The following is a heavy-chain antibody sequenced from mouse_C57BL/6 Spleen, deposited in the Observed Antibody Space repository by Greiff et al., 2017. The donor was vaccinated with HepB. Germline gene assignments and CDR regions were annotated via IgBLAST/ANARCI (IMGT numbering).Heavy chain of an antibody. CDR2: IYPGSGST. J-gene: IGHJ1*03. D-gene: IGHD1-1*01. Sequence: QVQLQQPGAELVKPGASVKMSCKASGYTFTSYWITWVKQRPGQGLEWIGDIYPGSGSTNYNEKFKSKATLTVDTSSSTAYMQLSSLTSEDSAVYYWARIPCCGSSYWYFDVWGTGTTVTVSS. V-gene: IGHV1-55*01. CDR1: GYTFTSYW. CDR3: ARIPCCGSSYWYFDV.